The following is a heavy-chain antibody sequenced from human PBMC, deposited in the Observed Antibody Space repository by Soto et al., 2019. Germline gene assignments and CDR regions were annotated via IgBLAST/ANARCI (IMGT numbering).Heavy chain of an antibody. D-gene: IGHD6-13*01. CDR3: GRSGIYNYFGMVV. J-gene: IGHJ6*02. CDR1: GYSFTSYW. Sequence: GESLKISCKGSGYSFTSYWIRWVRQMRGKGLEWIGWIDPSDSYTNYSPSFQGHVTISADKSISTAYLQWSRLKASDTAMPDNGRSGIYNYFGMVVWGQGTTVTDSS. V-gene: IGHV5-10-1*01. CDR2: IDPSDSYT.